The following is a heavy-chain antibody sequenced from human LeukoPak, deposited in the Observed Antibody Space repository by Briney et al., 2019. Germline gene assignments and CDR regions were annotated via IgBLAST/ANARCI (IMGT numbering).Heavy chain of an antibody. D-gene: IGHD3-9*01. CDR1: GYSFNSYW. CDR2: IYPGDSDT. V-gene: IGHV5-51*01. J-gene: IGHJ4*02. CDR3: ARQADYNVLTGYFKGHLDY. Sequence: GESLKISCXGSGYSFNSYWIAWVRQMSGKGLEWMRIIYPGDSDTRYSPSFQGQVTISADESISTAYLHWSSLKASDTAMYYCARQADYNVLTGYFKGHLDYWGQGTLVTVSS.